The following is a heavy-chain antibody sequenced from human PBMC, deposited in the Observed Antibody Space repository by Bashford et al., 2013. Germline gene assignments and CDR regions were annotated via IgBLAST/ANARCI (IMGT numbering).Heavy chain of an antibody. CDR3: SKRGGDGWGAFDA. CDR1: GFTFSTYA. V-gene: IGHV3-23*01. Sequence: GSLRLSCAASGFTFSTYAMNWVRQAPGKGLEWVSSIRGDGGTTFYADSVKGRFTVSRDNSKSTLFLQMNSLGAEDTAVYFCSKRGGDGWGAFDAWGRGTMVTVSS. D-gene: IGHD2-21*02. CDR2: IRGDGGTT. J-gene: IGHJ3*01.